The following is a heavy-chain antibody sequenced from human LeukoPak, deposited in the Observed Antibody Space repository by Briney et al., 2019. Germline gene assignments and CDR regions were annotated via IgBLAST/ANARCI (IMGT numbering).Heavy chain of an antibody. CDR2: IYHSGST. D-gene: IGHD1-26*01. CDR1: GGSISSSNW. CDR3: ALGGGSYFRAEYFQH. Sequence: PSETLSLTCAISGGSISSSNWWSWVRQPPGKGLEWIGEIYHSGSTNYNPSLKSRVTISVDKSKNQFSLKLSSVTAADTAAYYCALGGGSYFRAEYFQHWGQGTLVTVSS. J-gene: IGHJ1*01. V-gene: IGHV4-4*02.